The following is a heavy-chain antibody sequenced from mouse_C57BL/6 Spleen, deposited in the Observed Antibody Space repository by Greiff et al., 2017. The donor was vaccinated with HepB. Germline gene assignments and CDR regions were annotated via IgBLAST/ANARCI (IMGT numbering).Heavy chain of an antibody. V-gene: IGHV3-6*01. D-gene: IGHD1-1*01. Sequence: EVKLMESGPGLVKPSQSLSLTCSVTGYSITSGYYWNWIRQFPGNKLEWMGYISYDGSNNYNPSLKNRISITRDTSKNQFFLKLNSVTTEDTATYYCASHGSSHFDYWGQGTTLTVSS. CDR2: ISYDGSN. CDR3: ASHGSSHFDY. J-gene: IGHJ2*01. CDR1: GYSITSGYY.